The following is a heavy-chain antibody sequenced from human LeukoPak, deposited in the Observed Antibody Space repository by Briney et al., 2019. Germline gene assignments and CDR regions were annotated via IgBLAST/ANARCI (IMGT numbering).Heavy chain of an antibody. V-gene: IGHV5-51*01. J-gene: IGHJ1*01. CDR3: ARGYCSTTSCLHPAGYFQH. CDR1: GYSFTSYW. Sequence: GESLKISCKGSGYSFTSYWIGWVRQMPGKGLEWMGIIYPGDSDTRYSPSFQGQVTISADKSISTAYLQWSSLKASDTAMYYCARGYCSTTSCLHPAGYFQHWGQGTLVTVSS. D-gene: IGHD2-2*01. CDR2: IYPGDSDT.